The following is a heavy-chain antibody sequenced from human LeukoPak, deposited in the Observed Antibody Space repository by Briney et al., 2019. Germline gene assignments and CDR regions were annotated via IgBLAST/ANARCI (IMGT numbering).Heavy chain of an antibody. V-gene: IGHV1-24*01. Sequence: GASVKVSCKVSGYTLTELFINWVRQTPGKGLEWMGGFDPEDGEIIYAQKFQGRVTITRNTSISTAYMELSSLRSEDTAVYYCAREDYYDSGSNDYWGQGTLVTVSS. CDR1: GYTLTELF. CDR2: FDPEDGEI. D-gene: IGHD3-22*01. CDR3: AREDYYDSGSNDY. J-gene: IGHJ4*02.